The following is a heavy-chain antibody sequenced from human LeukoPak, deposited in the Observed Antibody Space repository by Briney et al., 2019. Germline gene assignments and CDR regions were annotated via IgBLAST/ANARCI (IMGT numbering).Heavy chain of an antibody. Sequence: SETLSLTCTVPGGSISSYYWSWIRQPPGKGLEWIGYIYYSGSTNYNPSLKSRVTISVDTSKNQFSLKLSSVTAADTAVYYCARSRTTYYYYYMDVWGKGTTVTVSS. D-gene: IGHD4-17*01. J-gene: IGHJ6*03. CDR1: GGSISSYY. CDR3: ARSRTTYYYYYMDV. V-gene: IGHV4-59*01. CDR2: IYYSGST.